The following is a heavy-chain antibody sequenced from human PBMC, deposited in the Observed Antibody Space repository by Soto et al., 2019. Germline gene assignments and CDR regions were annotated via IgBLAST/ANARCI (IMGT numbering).Heavy chain of an antibody. CDR3: ARDIEGILDY. Sequence: ASLKVSCKASGYTCTIYGISWVRQAPGQGLEWMGWISAYNGNTKYAQKFQGRVTMTTDKSTSTAYMELSSLRSEDTAVYYCARDIEGILDYWGQGTLVTVSS. V-gene: IGHV1-18*04. D-gene: IGHD2-15*01. J-gene: IGHJ4*02. CDR2: ISAYNGNT. CDR1: GYTCTIYG.